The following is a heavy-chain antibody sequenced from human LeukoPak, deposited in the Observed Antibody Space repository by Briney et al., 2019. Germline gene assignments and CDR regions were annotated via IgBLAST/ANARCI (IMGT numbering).Heavy chain of an antibody. CDR2: IKHDGSST. Sequence: GGSLRLSCAASGFMFSSYWMHWVRQPPGKGLVWVSRIKHDGSSTAYADSVKGRFTISRDNSKNTVYLQMNSLRPEDTAVYYCARGARGSGWRVFDIWGQGTMVTVSS. CDR3: ARGARGSGWRVFDI. J-gene: IGHJ3*02. CDR1: GFMFSSYW. V-gene: IGHV3-74*03. D-gene: IGHD6-19*01.